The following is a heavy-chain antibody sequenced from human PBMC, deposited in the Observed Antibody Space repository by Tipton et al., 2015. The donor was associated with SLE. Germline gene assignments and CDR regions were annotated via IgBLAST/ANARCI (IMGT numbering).Heavy chain of an antibody. V-gene: IGHV1-18*01. CDR1: GYTFTSFG. D-gene: IGHD2-21*01. J-gene: IGHJ4*02. CDR3: ARAGEDCGGDCYPD. CDR2: ISPYNDIT. Sequence: QLVQSGAEMKTPGASVKVSCKASGYTFTSFGLSWVRQAPGKGLEWMGWISPYNDITNYAQKLQGRVSMTSDTSTSTAYLELRSLRSDDTAVYYCARAGEDCGGDCYPDWGQGTLVTVSS.